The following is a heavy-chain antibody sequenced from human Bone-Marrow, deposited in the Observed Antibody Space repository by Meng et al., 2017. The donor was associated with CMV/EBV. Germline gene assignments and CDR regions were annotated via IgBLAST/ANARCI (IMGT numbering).Heavy chain of an antibody. J-gene: IGHJ6*02. CDR2: IGTAGDT. CDR3: ARDPAVAGTPKPPTGPPYYYYYGMDV. CDR1: GFTFSSYD. D-gene: IGHD6-19*01. V-gene: IGHV3-13*03. Sequence: GGSLRLSCAACGFTFSSYDMHWVRQATGKGLEWVSAIGTAGDTYYPGSVKGQFTISRENAKNSLYLQMNSLRAGDTAVYYCARDPAVAGTPKPPTGPPYYYYYGMDVWGQGPTVTVYS.